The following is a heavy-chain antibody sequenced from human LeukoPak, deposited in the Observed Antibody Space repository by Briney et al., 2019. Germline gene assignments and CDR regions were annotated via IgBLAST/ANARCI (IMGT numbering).Heavy chain of an antibody. D-gene: IGHD4-23*01. J-gene: IGHJ4*02. CDR1: GFTFSSYT. V-gene: IGHV3-30-3*01. CDR2: ISFDGSNK. Sequence: GRSLRLSCAASGFTFSSYTIHWVRQPPGKGLEWVAVISFDGSNKYYADSVKGRFSISRDNAKNTLYLQMNSLRVEDTAVYYCARGRPHGNDYWGQGTLVTVSS. CDR3: ARGRPHGNDY.